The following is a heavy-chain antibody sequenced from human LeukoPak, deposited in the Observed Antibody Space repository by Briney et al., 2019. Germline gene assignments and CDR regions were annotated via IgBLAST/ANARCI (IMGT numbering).Heavy chain of an antibody. CDR1: GFTFSSYW. V-gene: IGHV3-7*01. J-gene: IGHJ6*02. Sequence: HPGGSLRLSCAASGFTFSSYWMSWVRQAPGKGLEWVANIKQDGSEKYYVDSVKGRFTISRDNAKNSLYLQMNSLRAEDTAVYYCASEPRGDYYYGMDVWGQGTTVTVSS. D-gene: IGHD2-15*01. CDR2: IKQDGSEK. CDR3: ASEPRGDYYYGMDV.